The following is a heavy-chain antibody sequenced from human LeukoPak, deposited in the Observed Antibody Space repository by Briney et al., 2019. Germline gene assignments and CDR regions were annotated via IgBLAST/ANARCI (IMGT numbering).Heavy chain of an antibody. CDR3: AKDQREYGGNTVQDY. CDR1: GFTFSSYG. Sequence: PGGSLRLSCAASGFTFSSYGMHWVRQAPGKGLEWVAFIRYDGSNKYYADSVKGRFTISRDNSKNTLYLQMNSLRAEDTAVYYCAKDQREYGGNTVQDYWGQGTLVTVSS. J-gene: IGHJ4*02. V-gene: IGHV3-30*02. D-gene: IGHD4-23*01. CDR2: IRYDGSNK.